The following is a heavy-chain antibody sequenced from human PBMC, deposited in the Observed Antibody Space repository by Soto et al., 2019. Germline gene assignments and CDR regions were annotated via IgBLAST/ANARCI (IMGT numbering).Heavy chain of an antibody. J-gene: IGHJ1*01. Sequence: PGGSLRLSCAASGFTFYNYGMSWVRQAPGKGLEWVSAISHSGEITYYADSVKGRFTISRDNSKSTLFLQMNSLRAEDTAVYYFSKFVVDRHCHLAHCGQGILVPVSS. CDR3: SKFVVDRHCHLAH. CDR2: ISHSGEIT. D-gene: IGHD2-21*01. V-gene: IGHV3-23*01. CDR1: GFTFYNYG.